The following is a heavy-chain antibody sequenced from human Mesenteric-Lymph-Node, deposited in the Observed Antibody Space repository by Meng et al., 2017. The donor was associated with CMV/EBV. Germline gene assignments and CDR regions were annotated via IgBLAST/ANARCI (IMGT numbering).Heavy chain of an antibody. D-gene: IGHD5-18*01. J-gene: IGHJ3*02. CDR1: GGSFSGYY. Sequence: TCAVYGGSFSGYYWSWIRQPPGKGLEWIGEINHSGSTNYNPSLKSRVTISVDTSKNQFSLKLSSVTAADTAVYYCARGRTAMGAFDIWGQGTMVTVSS. CDR2: INHSGST. V-gene: IGHV4-34*01. CDR3: ARGRTAMGAFDI.